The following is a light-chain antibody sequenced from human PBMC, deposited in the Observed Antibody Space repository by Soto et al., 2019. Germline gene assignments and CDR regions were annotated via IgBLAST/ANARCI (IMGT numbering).Light chain of an antibody. V-gene: IGLV2-14*01. CDR2: DVS. CDR1: SSDVGSYNC. J-gene: IGLJ2*01. Sequence: QSALTQPASVSGSPGQSITISCTGTSSDVGSYNCVSWYQQYPGKAPKLMIYDVSNRPSGVFYRFSGVKSGNTASLTISGLQAEYEADYCCSSYTTGSTHVVFGGGTKVTVL. CDR3: SSYTTGSTHVV.